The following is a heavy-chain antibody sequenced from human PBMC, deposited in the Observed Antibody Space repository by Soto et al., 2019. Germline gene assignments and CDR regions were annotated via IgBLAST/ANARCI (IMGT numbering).Heavy chain of an antibody. Sequence: EVQLLESGGGLVQPGGPLGFSCAALGFTFSPYPMRWVRQAPGKGLEWVSTISGSGGSTHYADSVKGRFTISRDNSKNTLYLQMNSLRAEDTAVYYCAKFYGGNSAHTYTIDPWGQGTLVTVSS. CDR2: ISGSGGST. CDR1: GFTFSPYP. V-gene: IGHV3-23*01. CDR3: AKFYGGNSAHTYTIDP. J-gene: IGHJ5*02. D-gene: IGHD2-21*02.